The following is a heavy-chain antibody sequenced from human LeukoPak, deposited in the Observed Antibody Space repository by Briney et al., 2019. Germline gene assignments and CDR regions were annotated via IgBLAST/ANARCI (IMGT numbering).Heavy chain of an antibody. CDR2: FDPEDGET. J-gene: IGHJ5*02. Sequence: ASVKVSFKVSGYTLTELSMHWVRQAPGKGLEWMGGFDPEDGETIYAQKFQGRVTMTEDTSTDTAYMELSSLRSEDTAVYYCATDGRAGDFWSGYFPTNWFDPWGQGTVVTVSS. D-gene: IGHD3-3*01. CDR1: GYTLTELS. V-gene: IGHV1-24*01. CDR3: ATDGRAGDFWSGYFPTNWFDP.